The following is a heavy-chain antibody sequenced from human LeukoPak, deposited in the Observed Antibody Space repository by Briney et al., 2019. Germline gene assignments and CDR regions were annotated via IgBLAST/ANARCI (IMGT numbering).Heavy chain of an antibody. V-gene: IGHV1-2*02. CDR2: INPNSGGT. J-gene: IGHJ4*02. CDR3: ARAGIAVAANMV. D-gene: IGHD6-19*01. Sequence: ASVKVSCKASGYTFTGYYMHWVRQAPGQGLEWMGWINPNSGGTNYAQKFQGRVTMTRDTSISTACMELSRLRSDDTAVYYCARAGIAVAANMVWGQGTLVTVSS. CDR1: GYTFTGYY.